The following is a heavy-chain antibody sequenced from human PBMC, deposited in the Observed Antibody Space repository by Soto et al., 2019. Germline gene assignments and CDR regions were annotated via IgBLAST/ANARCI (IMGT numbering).Heavy chain of an antibody. D-gene: IGHD2-8*02. CDR3: ASDRWPDGICYTGHLDY. CDR2: INAGTGNT. CDR1: GYTFSSYA. V-gene: IGHV1-3*01. Sequence: ASVKVSCKASGYTFSSYAMHWVRQAPGQRLEWMGWINAGTGNTKYSQHPQGRATMTRDTPATTAYMELSGLRSEDTAVYFCASDRWPDGICYTGHLDYWGQGTLVTVSS. J-gene: IGHJ4*02.